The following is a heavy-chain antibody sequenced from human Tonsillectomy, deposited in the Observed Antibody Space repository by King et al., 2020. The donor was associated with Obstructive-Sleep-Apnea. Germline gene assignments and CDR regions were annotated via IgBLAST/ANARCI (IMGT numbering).Heavy chain of an antibody. Sequence: QLQESGPGLGKPSETLSLTCTVSCGSISSYYWSWIRQPPGKGLEWIGYIYYSGSTNYNPSLKSRVTISVDTYKNQFSLKLSSVTAADTAVYYCARVPPSKLERLAFDIWGQGTMVTVSS. CDR1: CGSISSYY. J-gene: IGHJ3*02. CDR3: ARVPPSKLERLAFDI. V-gene: IGHV4-59*01. D-gene: IGHD1-1*01. CDR2: IYYSGST.